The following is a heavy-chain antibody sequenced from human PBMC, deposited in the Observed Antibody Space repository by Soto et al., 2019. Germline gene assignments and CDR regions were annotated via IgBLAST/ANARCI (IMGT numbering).Heavy chain of an antibody. CDR2: IYQRGSA. V-gene: IGHV4-39*02. J-gene: IGHJ4*02. CDR1: GASIINRSYY. Sequence: SETLSLTCPVSGASIINRSYYWGWLRQTKGKGPDGIASIYQRGSACDTTSVKRRVTISVDTSKNRFALKLTAVYSAETGFYYSSRRAVGAGGSVLDHWGQGTLVTVSS. CDR3: SRRAVGAGGSVLDH. D-gene: IGHD5-12*01.